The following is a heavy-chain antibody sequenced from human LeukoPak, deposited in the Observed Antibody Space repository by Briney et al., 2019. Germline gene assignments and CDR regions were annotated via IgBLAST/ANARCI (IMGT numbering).Heavy chain of an antibody. CDR2: ISGSGGST. Sequence: GGSLRLSCAASGFTFSSYAMSWVRQAPGKGLEWVSAISGSGGSTYYADSVKGRFTISRDNSKNTLYLQMNSLRAEDTAVYYCAKDPNLYCSGGSCYSGWFDPWGQGTLVTVSS. D-gene: IGHD2-15*01. V-gene: IGHV3-23*01. J-gene: IGHJ5*02. CDR1: GFTFSSYA. CDR3: AKDPNLYCSGGSCYSGWFDP.